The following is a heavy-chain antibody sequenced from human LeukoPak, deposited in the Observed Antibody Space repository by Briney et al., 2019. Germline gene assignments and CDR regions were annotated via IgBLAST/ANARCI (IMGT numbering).Heavy chain of an antibody. CDR1: GFTFSSYW. J-gene: IGHJ4*02. D-gene: IGHD3-10*01. Sequence: GGSLRLSCAASGFTFSSYWMHWVRQAPGKGLVWVSRINSDGSSTSYADSVKGRFTISRDNAKNTLYLQMNSLRAEDMAVYYCAKEDYDGSGSYLGYWGQGTLVTVSS. CDR3: AKEDYDGSGSYLGY. CDR2: INSDGSST. V-gene: IGHV3-74*01.